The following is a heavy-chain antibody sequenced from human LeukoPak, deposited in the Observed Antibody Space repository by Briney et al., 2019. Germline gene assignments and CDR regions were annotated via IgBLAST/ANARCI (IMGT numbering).Heavy chain of an antibody. CDR2: INHSGST. CDR3: ARGGRITIFGVVIPPRYYFDY. Sequence: SETLSLTCAVYGGSFSGYYWSWIRQPLGKGLEWIGEINHSGSTNYNPSLKSRVTISVDTSKNQFSLKLSSVTAADTAVYYCARGGRITIFGVVIPPRYYFDYWGQGTLVTVSS. J-gene: IGHJ4*02. V-gene: IGHV4-34*01. CDR1: GGSFSGYY. D-gene: IGHD3-3*01.